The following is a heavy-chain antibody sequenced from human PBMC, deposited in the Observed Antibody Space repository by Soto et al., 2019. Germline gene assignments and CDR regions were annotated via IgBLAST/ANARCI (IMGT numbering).Heavy chain of an antibody. Sequence: QVQLVESGGGVVQPGRSLRLSCAASGFTFSSYAMHWVRQAPGKGLEWVAVISYDGSNKYYADSVKGRFTISRDNSKNTLYLQMNSLRAEDTAVYYCARDGVHCSGGSCFWGMDVRGQGTTVTVSS. D-gene: IGHD2-15*01. CDR2: ISYDGSNK. J-gene: IGHJ6*02. CDR3: ARDGVHCSGGSCFWGMDV. CDR1: GFTFSSYA. V-gene: IGHV3-30-3*01.